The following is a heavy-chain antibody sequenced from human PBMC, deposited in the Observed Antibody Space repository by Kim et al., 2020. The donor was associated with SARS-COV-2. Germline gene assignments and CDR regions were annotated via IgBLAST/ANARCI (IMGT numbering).Heavy chain of an antibody. V-gene: IGHV3-23*01. J-gene: IGHJ4*02. CDR2: ISGSGGST. Sequence: GGSLRLSCAASGFTFSSYAMSWVRQAPGKGLDWVSAISGSGGSTYYADSVKGRFTISRDNSKNTLYLQMNSLRAEDTAVYYCAKGRDSYCSSTSCYIDYWCQGTLVTVSS. D-gene: IGHD2-2*01. CDR3: AKGRDSYCSSTSCYIDY. CDR1: GFTFSSYA.